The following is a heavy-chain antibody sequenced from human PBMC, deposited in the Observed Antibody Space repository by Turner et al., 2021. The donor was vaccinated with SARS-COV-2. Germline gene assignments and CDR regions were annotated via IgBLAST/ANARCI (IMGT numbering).Heavy chain of an antibody. CDR3: GRDLSGRSDY. J-gene: IGHJ4*02. CDR2: IDTDGSTT. D-gene: IGHD1-1*01. V-gene: IGHV3-74*01. Sequence: EVQLVESGGGLVQPGGSLRLSCAVSGFTFSTYWMHWVRQAPEKGLVLVSRIDTDGSTTNYADSVKGRFTISRDNAKNTLYLQMNSLRAEDTAVYYCGRDLSGRSDYWGQGTLVTVSS. CDR1: GFTFSTYW.